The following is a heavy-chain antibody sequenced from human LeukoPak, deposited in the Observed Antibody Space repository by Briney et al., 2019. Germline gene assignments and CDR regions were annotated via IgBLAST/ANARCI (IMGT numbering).Heavy chain of an antibody. CDR3: AASGNGTFDY. J-gene: IGHJ4*02. CDR1: GYTFTGYY. CDR2: MNPDSGGT. Sequence: GASVKVSCKASGYTFTGYYIHWVRQAPGQGLEWMGWMNPDSGGTNYAQRFQGRVTMTRDTSISTAYMELSRLRSDDTAVYYCAASGNGTFDYWGQGPLVTVSS. V-gene: IGHV1-2*02. D-gene: IGHD4-23*01.